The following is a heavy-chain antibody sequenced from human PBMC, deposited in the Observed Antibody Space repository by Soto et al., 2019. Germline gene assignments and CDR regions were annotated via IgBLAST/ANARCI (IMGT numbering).Heavy chain of an antibody. V-gene: IGHV1-2*02. Sequence: GASVKVSCKASGYIFRDYYIHWVRQAPGQGPEWMGWINPNNDDTRYAQKFRGRVTVTMDTSISTAYMDLSRLTSDDTAVYYCARDSAAEAGIGWDYWGQGTLVTVSS. CDR2: INPNNDDT. CDR1: GYIFRDYY. J-gene: IGHJ4*01. CDR3: ARDSAAEAGIGWDY. D-gene: IGHD6-13*01.